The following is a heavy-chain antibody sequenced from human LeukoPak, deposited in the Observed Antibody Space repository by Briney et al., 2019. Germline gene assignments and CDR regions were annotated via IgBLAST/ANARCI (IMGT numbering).Heavy chain of an antibody. Sequence: LRLSCAASGFTFSDYYISWIRQHPGKGLEWIGYIYYSGSTYYNPSLKSRVTISVDTSKNQFSLKLSSVTAADTAVYYCARVRHIVVVTAPSGAFDIWGQGTMVTVSS. J-gene: IGHJ3*02. V-gene: IGHV4-31*02. CDR1: GFTFSDYY. D-gene: IGHD2-21*02. CDR2: IYYSGST. CDR3: ARVRHIVVVTAPSGAFDI.